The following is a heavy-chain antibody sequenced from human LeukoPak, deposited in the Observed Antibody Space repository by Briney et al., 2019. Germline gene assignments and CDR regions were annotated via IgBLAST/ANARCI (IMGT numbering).Heavy chain of an antibody. V-gene: IGHV3-30*04. CDR2: ISYDGSNK. Sequence: QPGGSLRLSCAASGFTFSSYAMHWVRQAPGKGLEWVAVISYDGSNKYYADSVKGRFTISRDNSKNTLYLQMNSLRAEDTAVYYCARGWLSSSWTVDYWGQGTLVTVSS. J-gene: IGHJ4*02. D-gene: IGHD6-13*01. CDR3: ARGWLSSSWTVDY. CDR1: GFTFSSYA.